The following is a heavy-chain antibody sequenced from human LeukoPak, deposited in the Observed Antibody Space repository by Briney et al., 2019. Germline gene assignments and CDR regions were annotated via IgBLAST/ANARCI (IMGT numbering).Heavy chain of an antibody. CDR1: GYTFSDYY. J-gene: IGHJ6*02. D-gene: IGHD2-2*01. V-gene: IGHV1-2*02. CDR3: TRDHCSFANCYEDYYYGMDV. CDR2: INANIGGT. Sequence: ASVKVSCKASGYTFSDYYMHWVRQAPGQGLEWMGWINANIGGTTYAQNFQGRVTMTRDTSISTAYMELSRMRSDDSAIYYCTRDHCSFANCYEDYYYGMDVWGQGTTVTVSS.